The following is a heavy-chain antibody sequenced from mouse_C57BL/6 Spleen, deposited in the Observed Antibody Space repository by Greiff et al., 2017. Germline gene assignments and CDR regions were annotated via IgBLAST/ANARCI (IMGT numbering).Heavy chain of an antibody. CDR1: GYTFTSYW. D-gene: IGHD2-5*01. J-gene: IGHJ4*01. V-gene: IGHV1-55*01. CDR3: ARSSYSNYGGGASDY. CDR2: IYPGSGST. Sequence: QVQLQQPGAELVKPGASVKMSCKASGYTFTSYWITWVKQRPGQGLEWIGDIYPGSGSTTYNEKFKSKATLTVDTSCSTAYMRLCSLTSEDSAVYYGARSSYSNYGGGASDYWGQGTSVTVAA.